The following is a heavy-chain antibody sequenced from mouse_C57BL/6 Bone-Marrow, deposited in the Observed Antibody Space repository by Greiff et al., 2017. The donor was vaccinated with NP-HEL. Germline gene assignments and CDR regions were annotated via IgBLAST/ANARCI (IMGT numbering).Heavy chain of an antibody. CDR3: ARCGYGSSYGFAY. J-gene: IGHJ3*01. V-gene: IGHV1-81*01. CDR2: IYPRSGNT. Sequence: VQLQQSGAELARPGASVKLSCKASGYTFTSYGISWVKQRTGQGLEWIGEIYPRSGNTYYNEKFKGKATLTADKSSSTAYMALRSLTSEDSAVYFCARCGYGSSYGFAYWGQGTLVTVSA. CDR1: GYTFTSYG. D-gene: IGHD1-1*01.